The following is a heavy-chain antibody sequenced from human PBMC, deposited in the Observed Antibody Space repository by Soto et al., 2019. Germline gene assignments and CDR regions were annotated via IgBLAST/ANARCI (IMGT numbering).Heavy chain of an antibody. Sequence: LSLTCAASGFTFSSYGMHWVRQAPGKGLEWVAVISYDGSNKYYADSVKGRFTISRDNSKNTLYLQMNSLRAEDTAVYYCAKDSLPPYNWFDPWGQGTLVTVSS. V-gene: IGHV3-30*18. CDR2: ISYDGSNK. D-gene: IGHD3-16*02. J-gene: IGHJ5*02. CDR3: AKDSLPPYNWFDP. CDR1: GFTFSSYG.